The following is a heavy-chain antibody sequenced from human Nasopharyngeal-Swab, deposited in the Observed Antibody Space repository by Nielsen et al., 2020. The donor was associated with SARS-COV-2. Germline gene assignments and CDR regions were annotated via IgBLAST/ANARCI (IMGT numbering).Heavy chain of an antibody. CDR2: IKQGGSEK. Sequence: GESLKISCAASGFSFSTYWMTWVRQAPGKGLEWVANIKQGGSEKYYVDSVKGRFTVSRDNPKNLLYLQVNSLRAEDTAAYYCARQGVFVPAYFHQYYMDVWGKGTTVTVSS. CDR1: GFSFSTYW. J-gene: IGHJ6*03. D-gene: IGHD3-16*02. V-gene: IGHV3-7*03. CDR3: ARQGVFVPAYFHQYYMDV.